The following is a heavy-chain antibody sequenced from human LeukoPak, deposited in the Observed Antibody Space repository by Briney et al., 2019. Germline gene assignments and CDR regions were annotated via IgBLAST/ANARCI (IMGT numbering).Heavy chain of an antibody. D-gene: IGHD6-13*01. J-gene: IGHJ3*02. V-gene: IGHV3-23*01. CDR1: GFTFSSYS. CDR3: AKVWGAAAGLDAFDI. CDR2: ISGSGGST. Sequence: GGSLRLSCAASGFTFSSYSMNWVRQAPGKGLEWVSAISGSGGSTYYADSVKGRFTISRDNSKNTLYLQMNSLRAEDTAVYYCAKVWGAAAGLDAFDIWGQGTMVTVSS.